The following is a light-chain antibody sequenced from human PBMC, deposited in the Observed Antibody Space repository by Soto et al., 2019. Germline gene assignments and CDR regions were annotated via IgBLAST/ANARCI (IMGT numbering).Light chain of an antibody. CDR2: DVS. V-gene: IGKV3-20*01. Sequence: EIVLTQSPGTLSLSPGERATLSCRSSQSVSSNYLAWYQQKPDQAPRLVIYDVSGRASGIPDRFSGSGSGTDSTLTISRLEPEDFAVYYCQQYGRSPTFGRGTKVEIK. J-gene: IGKJ1*01. CDR1: QSVSSNY. CDR3: QQYGRSPT.